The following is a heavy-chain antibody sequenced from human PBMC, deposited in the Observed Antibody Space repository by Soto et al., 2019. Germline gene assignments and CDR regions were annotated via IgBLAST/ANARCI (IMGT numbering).Heavy chain of an antibody. D-gene: IGHD3-10*01. J-gene: IGHJ4*02. CDR2: INHSGST. V-gene: IGHV4-34*01. CDR1: GGSFSGYY. Sequence: LSLTCAVYGGSFSGYYWSWIRQPPGKGLEWIGEINHSGSTNYNPSLKSRVTISVDTSKNQFSLKLSSVTAADTAVYYCARGLVRGVIISSGGSYYFDYWGQGTLVTVSS. CDR3: ARGLVRGVIISSGGSYYFDY.